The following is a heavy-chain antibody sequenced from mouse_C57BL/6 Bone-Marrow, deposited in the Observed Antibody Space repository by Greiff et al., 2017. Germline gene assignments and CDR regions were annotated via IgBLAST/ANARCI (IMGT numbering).Heavy chain of an antibody. CDR3: ARGHAMDD. J-gene: IGHJ4*01. CDR2: INPSSGYT. V-gene: IGHV1-7*01. CDR1: GYTFTSYW. Sequence: QVQLQQSGAELAKPGASVKLSCKASGYTFTSYWMHWVKQRPGQGLEWIGYINPSSGYTKYNQKFKDKATLTAYKSSSTAYMQLSSLTYEDSAVYYCARGHAMDDWGQGTSVTVAS.